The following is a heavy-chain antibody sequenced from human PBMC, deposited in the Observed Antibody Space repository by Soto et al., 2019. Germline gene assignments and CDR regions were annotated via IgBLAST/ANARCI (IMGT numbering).Heavy chain of an antibody. CDR1: GFTFSDYY. D-gene: IGHD3-10*01. Sequence: GGSLRLSCAASGFTFSDYYMSWIRQAPGKGLEWVSYISSSGSTIYYADSVKGRFTISRDNAKNSLYLQMNSLGAEDTAVYYCARCGSGSYQIPYYYYYYMDVWGKGTTVTVSS. CDR2: ISSSGSTI. CDR3: ARCGSGSYQIPYYYYYYMDV. V-gene: IGHV3-11*01. J-gene: IGHJ6*03.